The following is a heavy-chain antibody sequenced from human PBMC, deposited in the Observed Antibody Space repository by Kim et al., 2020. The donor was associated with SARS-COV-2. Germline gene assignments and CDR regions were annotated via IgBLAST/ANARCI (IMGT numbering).Heavy chain of an antibody. J-gene: IGHJ6*02. D-gene: IGHD1-7*01. CDR3: ARPLELRWPGYGMDV. Sequence: ASVKVSCKASGYTFTSYYIHWVRQAPGQGLEWMGMISPSGGSTSNTQKFQGRVTMTRDTSTSTVYMELSTLRSEDTAVYYCARPLELRWPGYGMDVWGQG. CDR1: GYTFTSYY. V-gene: IGHV1-46*01. CDR2: ISPSGGST.